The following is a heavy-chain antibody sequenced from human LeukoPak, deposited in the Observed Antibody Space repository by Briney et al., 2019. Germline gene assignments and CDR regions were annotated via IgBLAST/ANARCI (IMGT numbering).Heavy chain of an antibody. J-gene: IGHJ4*02. D-gene: IGHD6-13*01. CDR2: IWYDGSNK. CDR1: GFTFSSYG. Sequence: PGGSLRLSCAASGFTFSSYGMYWVHQAPGKGLEWVAVIWYDGSNKYYADSVKGRFTISRDNSKNTLYLQMNSLRAEDTAVYYCARSGIARYYFDYWGQGTLVTVSS. V-gene: IGHV3-33*01. CDR3: ARSGIARYYFDY.